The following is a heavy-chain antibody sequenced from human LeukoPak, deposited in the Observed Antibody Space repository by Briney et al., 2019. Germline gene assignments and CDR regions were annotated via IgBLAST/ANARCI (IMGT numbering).Heavy chain of an antibody. J-gene: IGHJ4*02. CDR1: GFTLSSYW. D-gene: IGHD5-18*01. CDR3: ARVPEPWIQPPDY. Sequence: GGSLRLSCAASGFTLSSYWMSWVRQAPGKGLEWVANIKQDGSEKYYVDSVKGRFTISRDNAKNSLYLQMNSLRAEDTAVYYCARVPEPWIQPPDYWGQGTLVTVSS. V-gene: IGHV3-7*01. CDR2: IKQDGSEK.